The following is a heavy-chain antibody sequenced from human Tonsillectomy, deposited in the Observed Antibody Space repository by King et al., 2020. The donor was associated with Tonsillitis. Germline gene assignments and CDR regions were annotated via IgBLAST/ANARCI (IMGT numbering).Heavy chain of an antibody. D-gene: IGHD1-1*01. J-gene: IGHJ4*02. Sequence: EVQLVESGGGLVQPGGSLRLSCAASGFTFSSYWMSWVRQAPGKGLEWVANIKQDGSEKYYVDSVKGRFTISRDNAKNSLYLQMNSLRAEDTAVYYCSRDLTAGTTRYSGYDYWGQGTLVTVSS. CDR2: IKQDGSEK. CDR1: GFTFSSYW. CDR3: SRDLTAGTTRYSGYDY. V-gene: IGHV3-7*01.